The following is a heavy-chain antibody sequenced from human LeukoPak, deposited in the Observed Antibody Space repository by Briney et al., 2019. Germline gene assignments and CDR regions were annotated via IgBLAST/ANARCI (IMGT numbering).Heavy chain of an antibody. CDR3: ARDWGFGSGSYNAFDI. J-gene: IGHJ3*02. D-gene: IGHD1-26*01. CDR2: IIPILGIA. V-gene: IGHV1-69*04. Sequence: SVKVSCKASGGTFSSYTISWVRQAPGQGLEWMGRIIPILGIANYAQKFRGRVTITADKSTSTAYMELSSLRSEDTAVYYCARDWGFGSGSYNAFDIWGQGTMVTVSS. CDR1: GGTFSSYT.